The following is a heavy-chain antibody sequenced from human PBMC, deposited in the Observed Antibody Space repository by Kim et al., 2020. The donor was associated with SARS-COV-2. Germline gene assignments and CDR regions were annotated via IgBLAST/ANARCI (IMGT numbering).Heavy chain of an antibody. D-gene: IGHD3-9*01. Sequence: CSTPSHKCRVTISVATSKSQFSLKLSSLTAADTAVYYCASHSPADWVLDYWGQGTLVTVSS. J-gene: IGHJ4*02. CDR3: ASHSPADWVLDY. V-gene: IGHV4-39*01.